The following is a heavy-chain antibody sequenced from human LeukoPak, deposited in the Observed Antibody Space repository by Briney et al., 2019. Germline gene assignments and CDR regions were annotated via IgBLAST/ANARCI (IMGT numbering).Heavy chain of an antibody. CDR1: GGSISSYY. CDR2: IYYSGST. CDR3: ARCAGGRFDY. V-gene: IGHV4-59*01. Sequence: SETLSLTCTVSGGSISSYYWSWIRQPPGKGLEWIGYIYYSGSTNYNPSLKSRITISVDTSKNRFSLKLSSVTAADTAVYYCARCAGGRFDYWGQGTLVTVSS. J-gene: IGHJ4*02. D-gene: IGHD3-16*01.